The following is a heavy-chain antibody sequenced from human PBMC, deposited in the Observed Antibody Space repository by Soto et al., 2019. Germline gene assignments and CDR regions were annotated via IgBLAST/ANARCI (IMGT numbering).Heavy chain of an antibody. CDR3: ARDHPYYYDSSGYHYFDY. CDR2: ISAYNGNT. Sequence: QVQLVQSGAEVKKPGASVKVSCKASGYTFTSYGISWVRQAPGQGLEWMGWISAYNGNTNYAQKLQGRVTKTTDTSTSTAYMELRSLRSDDTAVYYCARDHPYYYDSSGYHYFDYWGQGTLVTVSS. D-gene: IGHD3-22*01. CDR1: GYTFTSYG. J-gene: IGHJ4*02. V-gene: IGHV1-18*01.